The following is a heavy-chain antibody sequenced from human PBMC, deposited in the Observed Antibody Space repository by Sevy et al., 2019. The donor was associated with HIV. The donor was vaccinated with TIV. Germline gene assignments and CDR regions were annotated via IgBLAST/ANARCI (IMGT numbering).Heavy chain of an antibody. V-gene: IGHV1-24*01. CDR1: GETLTQLS. D-gene: IGHD3-22*01. CDR2: YDPEDDKR. Sequence: ASVKVSCKVSGETLTQLSMHWVRQAPGKGLEWMGSYDPEDDKRIYAQKFQGRVTMTEDTSTDTAYMELRILRSEDTAVYYCATTKDYYESSGSPFDYWGQGTLVTVSS. J-gene: IGHJ4*02. CDR3: ATTKDYYESSGSPFDY.